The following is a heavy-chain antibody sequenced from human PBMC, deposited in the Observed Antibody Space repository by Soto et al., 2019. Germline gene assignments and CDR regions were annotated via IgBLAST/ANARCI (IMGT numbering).Heavy chain of an antibody. CDR2: ISSSSSYI. V-gene: IGHV3-21*01. J-gene: IGHJ3*02. CDR3: ATLGRGDIVVVPAADAFDI. CDR1: GFTFSSYS. D-gene: IGHD2-2*01. Sequence: GGSLRLSCAASGFTFSSYSMNWVRQAPGKGLEWVSSISSSSSYIYYADSVKGRFTISRDNAKNSLYLQMNSLRAEDTAVYYCATLGRGDIVVVPAADAFDIWGQGTMVTVS.